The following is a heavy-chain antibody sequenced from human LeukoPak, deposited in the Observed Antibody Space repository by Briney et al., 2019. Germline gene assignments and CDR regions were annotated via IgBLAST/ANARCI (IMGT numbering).Heavy chain of an antibody. D-gene: IGHD3-3*01. V-gene: IGHV3-9*01. Sequence: GGSLRLSCAASGFTFDDYAMHWVRQAPGKGLEWVSGISWNSGSIGYADSVKGRFTISRGNAKNSLYLQMNSLRAEDTALYYCAKVQDRGDFWSGYYTPTGAFDIWGQGTMVTVSS. CDR2: ISWNSGSI. CDR3: AKVQDRGDFWSGYYTPTGAFDI. J-gene: IGHJ3*02. CDR1: GFTFDDYA.